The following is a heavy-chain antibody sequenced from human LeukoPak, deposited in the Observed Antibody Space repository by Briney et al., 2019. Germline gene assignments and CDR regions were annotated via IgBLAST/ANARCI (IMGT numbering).Heavy chain of an antibody. CDR3: ASFRDTDN. V-gene: IGHV3-74*01. D-gene: IGHD2-21*01. CDR2: INTAGST. Sequence: GGSLRLSCAASGLTFSSYAMHWARQAPGQGLVWVSRINTAGSTVYADPVKGRFTISRDNAKNMVYLQMNSLRAEDTAVYYCASFRDTDNWGRGTMVTVSS. J-gene: IGHJ3*01. CDR1: GLTFSSYA.